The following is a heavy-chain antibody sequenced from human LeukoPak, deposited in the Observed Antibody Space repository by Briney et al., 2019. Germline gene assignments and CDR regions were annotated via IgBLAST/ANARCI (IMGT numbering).Heavy chain of an antibody. CDR1: GFAFSGYS. CDR3: VRGATAVTRHLDY. J-gene: IGHJ4*02. D-gene: IGHD4-23*01. V-gene: IGHV3-21*01. Sequence: PGRSLRLSCAASGFAFSGYSMNWVRQAPGKGLEWVSIISSDSSHIYDTDSAKGRFTISRDNAKNSLYLQMNSLRPEDTAVYYCVRGATAVTRHLDYWGQGTLVTVSS. CDR2: ISSDSSHI.